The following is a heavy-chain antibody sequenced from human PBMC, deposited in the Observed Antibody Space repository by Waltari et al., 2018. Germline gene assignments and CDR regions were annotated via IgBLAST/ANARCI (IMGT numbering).Heavy chain of an antibody. CDR3: ATGVPRPVYDPWLDP. Sequence: HVQLVQSGAEVKKPGASVKVSCRLSGNSLSELPVHWVRQAPGKGLEWMGGFDPEEDETIYATNFRGRVIITEDTATDTSYLTLLSLTSEDTAIYYCATGVPRPVYDPWLDPWGPGTLVTVSS. CDR1: GNSLSELP. CDR2: FDPEEDET. D-gene: IGHD3-22*01. V-gene: IGHV1-24*01. J-gene: IGHJ5*02.